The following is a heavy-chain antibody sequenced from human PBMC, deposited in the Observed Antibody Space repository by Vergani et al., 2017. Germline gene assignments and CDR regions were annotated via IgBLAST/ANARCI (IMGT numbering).Heavy chain of an antibody. CDR3: AKDKLGVRWYXFDY. CDR1: GFTFDDYA. CDR2: ISWNSGSI. Sequence: EVQLVESGGGLVQPGRSLRLSCAASGFTFDDYAMHWVRQAPGKGLEWVSGISWNSGSIGYADSVKGRFTISRDNAKNSLYLQMNSLRAEDTALYYCAKDKLGVRWYXFDYWGQGTLVTVSS. V-gene: IGHV3-9*01. J-gene: IGHJ4*02. D-gene: IGHD4-23*01.